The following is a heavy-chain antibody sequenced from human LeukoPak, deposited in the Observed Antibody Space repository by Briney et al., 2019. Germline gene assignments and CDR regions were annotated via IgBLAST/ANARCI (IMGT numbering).Heavy chain of an antibody. CDR1: GFTLSAYS. CDR3: TRGPGIAVAPLQH. J-gene: IGHJ1*01. Sequence: GGSLRLSCAVSGFTLSAYSMSWVRQAPGKGLEWVSSISGSRSDIYYADSVKGRFTISSDNAKNSLYLQMNSLRAEDTAVYYCTRGPGIAVAPLQHWGQGTLVTVSS. CDR2: ISGSRSDI. D-gene: IGHD6-19*01. V-gene: IGHV3-21*01.